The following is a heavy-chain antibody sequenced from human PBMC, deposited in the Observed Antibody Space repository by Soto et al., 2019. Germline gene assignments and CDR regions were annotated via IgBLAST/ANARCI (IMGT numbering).Heavy chain of an antibody. CDR2: VSHDGRNT. D-gene: IGHD6-19*01. CDR1: GFTFSDYA. J-gene: IGHJ5*02. Sequence: PGGSVRLSWAASGFTFSDYAMHWVRQGPGKGLEWVAVVSHDGRNTHYADSVKGRFTISRDSSKNSVSLEMTSLRAEDTAVYYGPKRRQQWLLTSAWNHWGLGARVTVSS. V-gene: IGHV3-30*18. CDR3: PKRRQQWLLTSAWNH.